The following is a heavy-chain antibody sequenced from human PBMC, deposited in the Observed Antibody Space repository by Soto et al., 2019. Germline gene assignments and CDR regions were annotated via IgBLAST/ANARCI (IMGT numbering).Heavy chain of an antibody. Sequence: SVKVSCKTSGYTFTAYGLAWLRQAPGQRPEWMGWVGTNNANTNYAQKFQDRVTMTTDKSTATTYTELRSLRSDDTAVYYCATGVAIFGVVAYYSYGMDVWGQATTVTVSS. CDR2: VGTNNANT. J-gene: IGHJ6*02. CDR1: GYTFTAYG. D-gene: IGHD3-3*01. CDR3: ATGVAIFGVVAYYSYGMDV. V-gene: IGHV1-18*01.